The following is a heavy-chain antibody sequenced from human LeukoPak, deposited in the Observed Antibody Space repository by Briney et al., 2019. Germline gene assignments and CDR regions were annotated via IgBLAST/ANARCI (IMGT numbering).Heavy chain of an antibody. V-gene: IGHV4-59*01. CDR3: ARSFIVVVPSAPDY. CDR1: GGSISSYY. Sequence: MASETLSLTCTVSGGSISSYYWSWIRQPPGKGLEWIGYIYYSGSTNYNPSLKSRVTISVDTSKNQFSLKLSSVTAADTAVYDSARSFIVVVPSAPDYWGQGTLVTVSS. J-gene: IGHJ4*02. CDR2: IYYSGST. D-gene: IGHD2-2*01.